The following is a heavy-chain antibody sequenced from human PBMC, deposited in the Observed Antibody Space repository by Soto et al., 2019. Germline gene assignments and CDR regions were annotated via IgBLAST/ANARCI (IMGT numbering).Heavy chain of an antibody. D-gene: IGHD3-22*01. V-gene: IGHV3-23*01. CDR1: GFRFSSFA. CDR3: AKYQDDSSGTLPPADY. CDR2: ISGSGGDT. Sequence: GGSLRLSCAASGFRFSSFAMSWVRQAPGKGLEWVSAISGSGGDTYYADSVKGRFTISRDNSKNTLYLQMNSLRAEDMAVYYCAKYQDDSSGTLPPADYWRQGSLVTVSS. J-gene: IGHJ4*02.